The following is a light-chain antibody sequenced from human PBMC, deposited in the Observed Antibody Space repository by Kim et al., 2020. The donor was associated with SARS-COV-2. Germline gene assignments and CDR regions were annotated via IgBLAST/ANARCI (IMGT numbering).Light chain of an antibody. CDR3: ETWDDSLSGVV. J-gene: IGLJ2*01. V-gene: IGLV1-44*01. CDR2: NNN. CDR1: YSNIGSNT. Sequence: GQRITISFSGSYSNIGSNTVNWYQHSPGTAPKLLIYNNNKWPSGVPDRFSGSKSGTSASLAISGLQSEDEGDYYCETWDDSLSGVVFGGGTQLTVL.